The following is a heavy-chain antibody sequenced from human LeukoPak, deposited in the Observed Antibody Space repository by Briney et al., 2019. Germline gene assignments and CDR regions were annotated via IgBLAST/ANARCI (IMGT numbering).Heavy chain of an antibody. V-gene: IGHV1-46*01. CDR1: GYTFTSYY. D-gene: IGHD2-2*01. Sequence: ASAKVSCKASGYTFTSYYMHWVRQAPGQGLEWMGIINPSGGSTSYAQKFQGRVTMTRDTSTSTVYMELSSLRSEDTAVYYCARDRCSSTSCPIDDDAFDIWGQGTMVTVSS. J-gene: IGHJ3*02. CDR3: ARDRCSSTSCPIDDDAFDI. CDR2: INPSGGST.